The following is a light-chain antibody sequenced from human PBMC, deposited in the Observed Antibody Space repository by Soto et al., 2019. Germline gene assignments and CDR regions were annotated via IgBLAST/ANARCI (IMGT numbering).Light chain of an antibody. J-gene: IGLJ1*01. CDR1: SSDVGSYNL. CDR3: CSYAGSSTNYV. V-gene: IGLV2-23*01. CDR2: EGS. Sequence: QSALTQPASVSGSPGQSITISCTGTSSDVGSYNLVSWYQQHPGKAPKLMIYEGSKRPSGVSNRFSGSKSGNTASLTISGLQAEDEADYYCCSYAGSSTNYVFGTETKLTV.